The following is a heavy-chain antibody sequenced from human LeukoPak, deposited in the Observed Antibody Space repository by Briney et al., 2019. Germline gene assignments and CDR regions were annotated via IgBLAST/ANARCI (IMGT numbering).Heavy chain of an antibody. Sequence: GGSLRLSCAASGFTFSSYWMSWVRQAPGKGLEWVANIKQDGSEKYYVDSVKGRFTISRDNAKNTLYLQMNSLRAEDTAVYYCARDKEYCSGGSCSNYYYMDVWGKGTTVTVSS. CDR2: IKQDGSEK. J-gene: IGHJ6*03. D-gene: IGHD2-15*01. CDR3: ARDKEYCSGGSCSNYYYMDV. CDR1: GFTFSSYW. V-gene: IGHV3-7*01.